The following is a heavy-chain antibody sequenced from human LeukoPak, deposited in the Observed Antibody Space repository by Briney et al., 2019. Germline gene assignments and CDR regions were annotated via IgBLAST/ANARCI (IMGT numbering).Heavy chain of an antibody. J-gene: IGHJ3*02. CDR3: ARVSLYDFWSGYFYRAQRDLNAFDI. CDR1: GGSISSSNW. D-gene: IGHD3-3*01. CDR2: IYHSGST. V-gene: IGHV4-4*02. Sequence: SETLSLTCDVSGGSISSSNWWSWVRQPPGKGLEWIGEIYHSGSTNYNPSLKSRVTISVDKSKNQFSLKLSSVTAADTAVYYCARVSLYDFWSGYFYRAQRDLNAFDIWGQGTMVTVSS.